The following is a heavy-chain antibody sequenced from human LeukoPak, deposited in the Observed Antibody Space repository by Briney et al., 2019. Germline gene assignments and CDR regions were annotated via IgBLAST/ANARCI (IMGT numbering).Heavy chain of an antibody. CDR1: GGSISSGNFF. J-gene: IGHJ4*02. D-gene: IGHD1-26*01. V-gene: IGHV4-61*02. CDR2: INSSGST. CDR3: ARVRVGATCDY. Sequence: SETLFLTCTVSGGSISSGNFFWSWIRQPAGKGLEWIGRINSSGSTNYNPSLKSRVTISRDTSRNQFSLKLSSVTAADTAVYYCARVRVGATCDYWGQGTLVTVSS.